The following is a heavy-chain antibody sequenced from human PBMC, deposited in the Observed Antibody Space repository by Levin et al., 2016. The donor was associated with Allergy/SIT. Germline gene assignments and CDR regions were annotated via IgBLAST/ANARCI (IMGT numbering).Heavy chain of an antibody. J-gene: IGHJ6*02. D-gene: IGHD6-13*01. CDR2: INHSGST. CDR3: ARVYSSSWYLDGMDV. CDR1: GGSFSGYY. V-gene: IGHV4-34*01. Sequence: SETLSLTCAVYGGSFSGYYWSWIRQPPGKGLEWIGEINHSGSTNYNPSLKSRVTISVDTSKNQFSLKLSSVTAADTAVYYCARVYSSSWYLDGMDVWGQGTTVTVSS.